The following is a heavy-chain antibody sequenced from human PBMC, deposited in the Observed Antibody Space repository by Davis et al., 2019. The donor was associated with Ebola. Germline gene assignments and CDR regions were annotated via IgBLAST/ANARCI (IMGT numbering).Heavy chain of an antibody. CDR2: ISAYNGNT. V-gene: IGHV1-18*01. Sequence: ASVKVSCKASGYTFTSYGISWVRQAPGQGLEWMGWISAYNGNTNYAQKLQGRVTMTRDTSTSTVYMELSSLRSEDTAVYYCARHTTTAIDYWGQGTLVTVSS. CDR1: GYTFTSYG. CDR3: ARHTTTAIDY. D-gene: IGHD4-17*01. J-gene: IGHJ4*02.